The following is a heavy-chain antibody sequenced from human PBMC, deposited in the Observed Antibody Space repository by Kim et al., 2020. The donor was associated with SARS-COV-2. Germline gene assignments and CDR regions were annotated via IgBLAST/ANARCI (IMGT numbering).Heavy chain of an antibody. D-gene: IGHD6-13*01. CDR3: SRCPVDSSPFWFDS. V-gene: IGHV4-4*02. CDR2: ISHSGST. Sequence: SETLSLTCAVSGGSISSANWWNWVRQPPGKGLEWIGEISHSGSTNYNPSLKNRVTISIDKSKNQFSLRLSSVTAADTAVYYCSRCPVDSSPFWFDSWGQG. J-gene: IGHJ5*02. CDR1: GGSISSANW.